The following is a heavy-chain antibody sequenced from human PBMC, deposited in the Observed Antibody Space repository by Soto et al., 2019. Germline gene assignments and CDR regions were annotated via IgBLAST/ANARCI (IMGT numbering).Heavy chain of an antibody. CDR3: SRDNSGYFPTY. Sequence: PSETLSLTXSVSGGSVNSANYYWSWMRQPPGKGLEWIGFIYYNGNTKYNPSLKSRVTISLDTSKNQFSLNLTSVTAADAAVYYCSRDNSGYFPTYWGQGTLVTVSS. CDR1: GGSVNSANYY. D-gene: IGHD3-22*01. J-gene: IGHJ4*02. CDR2: IYYNGNT. V-gene: IGHV4-61*01.